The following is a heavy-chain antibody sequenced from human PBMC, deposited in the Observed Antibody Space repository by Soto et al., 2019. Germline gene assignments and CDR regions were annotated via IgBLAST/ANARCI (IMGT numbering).Heavy chain of an antibody. CDR3: ARDPVTAD. CDR1: GFTLNNYY. CDR2: IKGDGSDP. V-gene: IGHV3-7*03. J-gene: IGHJ4*02. Sequence: GGSLRLSCAASGFTLNNYYLSWVRQAPGKGLEWVGNIKGDGSDPHYVDSVKGRFTISRDNAENTIYLQMNSLKAEDTAMYYCARDPVTADWGQGTLVTVSS.